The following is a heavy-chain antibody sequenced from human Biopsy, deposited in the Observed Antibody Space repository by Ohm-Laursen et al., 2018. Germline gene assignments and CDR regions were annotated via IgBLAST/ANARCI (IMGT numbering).Heavy chain of an antibody. CDR3: GRREVVITHDAFDT. CDR2: IYFTGRT. D-gene: IGHD3-22*01. V-gene: IGHV4-59*08. Sequence: TLSLTCTVSGGPIDSYYWSWIRQPPGKALEWIGYIYFTGRTSYNPSLKSRVTMSVNTSKKQFSLRLNSVTAADTAVYYCGRREVVITHDAFDTWGQGTMVTVSS. CDR1: GGPIDSYY. J-gene: IGHJ3*02.